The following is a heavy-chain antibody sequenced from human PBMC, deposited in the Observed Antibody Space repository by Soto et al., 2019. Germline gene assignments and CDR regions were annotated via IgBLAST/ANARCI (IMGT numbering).Heavy chain of an antibody. J-gene: IGHJ6*02. D-gene: IGHD4-17*01. CDR3: AREISHDYGDYAPYYYYYGMDV. Sequence: QVQLVESGGGVVQPGRSLRLSCAASGFTFSSYGMHWVRQAPGKGLEWVAVIWYDGSNKYYADSVKGRFTISRDNSKNTLYLQMNSLRAEDPAVYYCAREISHDYGDYAPYYYYYGMDVWGQGTTVTVSS. CDR2: IWYDGSNK. V-gene: IGHV3-33*01. CDR1: GFTFSSYG.